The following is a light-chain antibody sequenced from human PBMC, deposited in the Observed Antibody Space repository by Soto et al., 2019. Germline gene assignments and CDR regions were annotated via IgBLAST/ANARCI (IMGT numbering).Light chain of an antibody. V-gene: IGKV3-11*01. J-gene: IGKJ4*02. CDR3: QQRSNWPPFS. CDR1: QSVGSD. Sequence: EIVMTQSPATLSVSPGERATLSCRASQSVGSDLAWYQQKPGQAPRLLIYDASNRATGIPARFSGSGSGTDFTLTISSLEPEDFAVYYCQQRSNWPPFSFGGGTKWIS. CDR2: DAS.